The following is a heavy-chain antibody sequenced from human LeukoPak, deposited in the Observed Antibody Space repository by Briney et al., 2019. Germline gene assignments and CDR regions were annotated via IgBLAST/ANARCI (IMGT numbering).Heavy chain of an antibody. Sequence: GGSLRLSCAATGFTFSDYYMSWVRQAPGKGLEGVSFIRSNAYGATTEYAASVKGRFTISRDDSKSIAYLQMNSLKTEDTAVYYCNRADYYGSGSPISLDVWGKGTTVTVSS. J-gene: IGHJ6*04. CDR1: GFTFSDYY. CDR3: NRADYYGSGSPISLDV. CDR2: IRSNAYGATT. V-gene: IGHV3-49*04. D-gene: IGHD3-10*01.